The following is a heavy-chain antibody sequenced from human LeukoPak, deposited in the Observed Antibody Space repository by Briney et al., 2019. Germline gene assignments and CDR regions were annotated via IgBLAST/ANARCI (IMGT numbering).Heavy chain of an antibody. CDR3: AKEKNSYSSSSGQGY. Sequence: PGGSLRLSCAASGFTFSSYGMHWVRQAPDKGLERVALIRYDGSNKYYSDSVKGRLTISRDNSKNTLYLQMTSLRGDDTAVYYCAKEKNSYSSSSGQGYWGQGTLVTVSS. J-gene: IGHJ4*02. D-gene: IGHD6-6*01. CDR2: IRYDGSNK. CDR1: GFTFSSYG. V-gene: IGHV3-30*02.